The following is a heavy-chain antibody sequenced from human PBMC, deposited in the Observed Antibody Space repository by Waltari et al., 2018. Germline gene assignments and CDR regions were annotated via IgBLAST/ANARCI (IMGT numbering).Heavy chain of an antibody. CDR1: GFTFRRHW. CDR2: IKEDGSDK. Sequence: EAQLVEFGGKLVQPGGSLRLSCVASGFTFRRHWMSWVRQAPGRGLEWVATIKEDGSDKHYVDSVRGRVTISRDNANDSLYLQMNSLRAEDTAVYYCATWRWGQSEFDYWGQGTLVTVSS. V-gene: IGHV3-7*01. J-gene: IGHJ4*02. CDR3: ATWRWGQSEFDY. D-gene: IGHD7-27*01.